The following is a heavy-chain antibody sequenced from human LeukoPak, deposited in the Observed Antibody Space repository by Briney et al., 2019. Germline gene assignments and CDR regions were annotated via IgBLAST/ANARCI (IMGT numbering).Heavy chain of an antibody. V-gene: IGHV3-53*01. CDR1: GFTVSSNY. J-gene: IGHJ4*02. Sequence: GGSLRLSCAASGFTVSSNYMGWVRQAPGKGLEWVSVIYSAGNTYYTDSVKGRFTISRDNSKNTLYLQMNSLRAEDTAVYYCARDASGFHYFDYWGQGTLVTVSS. CDR3: ARDASGFHYFDY. D-gene: IGHD3-10*01. CDR2: IYSAGNT.